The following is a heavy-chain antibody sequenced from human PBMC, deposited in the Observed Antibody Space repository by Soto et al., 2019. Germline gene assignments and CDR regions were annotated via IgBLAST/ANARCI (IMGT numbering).Heavy chain of an antibody. D-gene: IGHD3-10*01. Sequence: EVQLVESGGGLVQPGRSLRLSCAASGFTFDDYAMHWVRQAPGKGLEWVSGISWNSGSIGYADSVKGRFTISRDNAKNSLYLQMNSLRAEDTALYYCAKDISSPTPGTIRGVFYYWGQGTLVTVSS. CDR3: AKDISSPTPGTIRGVFYY. V-gene: IGHV3-9*01. CDR1: GFTFDDYA. J-gene: IGHJ4*02. CDR2: ISWNSGSI.